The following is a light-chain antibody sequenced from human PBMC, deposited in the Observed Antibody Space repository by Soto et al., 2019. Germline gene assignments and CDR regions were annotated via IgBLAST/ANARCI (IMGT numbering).Light chain of an antibody. CDR3: QSYDSSLNGYVV. J-gene: IGLJ2*01. V-gene: IGLV1-40*01. CDR2: GDG. CDR1: SSNIGAGYD. Sequence: QSVLTQPPSVSGAPGQRVTISCTGSSSNIGAGYDVHWYQQLPGTAPKLLIYGDGNRPSGVPDRFSGSKSGTSASLAITGLQAEDEADYYCQSYDSSLNGYVVFGGGTKLTVL.